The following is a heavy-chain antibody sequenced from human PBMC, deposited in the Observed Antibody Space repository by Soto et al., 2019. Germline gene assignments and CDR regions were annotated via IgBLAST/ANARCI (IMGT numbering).Heavy chain of an antibody. J-gene: IGHJ4*02. CDR3: TTDMFPLRYFDLLYAY. CDR1: GFTFNNAW. D-gene: IGHD3-9*01. CDR2: IKSKTDGGTT. V-gene: IGHV3-15*01. Sequence: RLSCAASGFTFNNAWMSWVRHAPGKGLEWVGRIKSKTDGGTTDYASPVKGRFTISRDDSKNTLYLQMNSLKTEDTAVYYCTTDMFPLRYFDLLYAYGVQGTLVTVSS.